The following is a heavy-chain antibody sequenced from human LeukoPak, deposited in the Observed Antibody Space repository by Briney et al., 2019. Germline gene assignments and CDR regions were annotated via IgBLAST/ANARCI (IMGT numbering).Heavy chain of an antibody. J-gene: IGHJ4*02. CDR2: INPKSGGT. CDR3: ARDASIFDSSGYYYLW. Sequence: ASVKVSCKASGYTFTGYYMHCVRQAPGQGLEWMGWINPKSGGTNYAQKFQGRVTMTRDTSISTAYMELSRLRSDDTAVYYCARDASIFDSSGYYYLWWGQGTLVTVSS. D-gene: IGHD3-22*01. CDR1: GYTFTGYY. V-gene: IGHV1-2*02.